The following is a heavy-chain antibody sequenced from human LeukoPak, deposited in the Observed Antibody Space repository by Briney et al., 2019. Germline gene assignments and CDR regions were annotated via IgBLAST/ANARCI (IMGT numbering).Heavy chain of an antibody. CDR3: ARMGATPFDY. CDR2: IVPILGIA. CDR1: GGTYSSYA. Sequence: SVKVSCKASGGTYSSYAISWVRQAPGQGLEWMGRIVPILGIANYAQKFQGRVTITADKSTSTAYMELSSLRSEDTAVYYCARMGATPFDYWGQGTLVTVSS. V-gene: IGHV1-69*04. J-gene: IGHJ4*02. D-gene: IGHD1-26*01.